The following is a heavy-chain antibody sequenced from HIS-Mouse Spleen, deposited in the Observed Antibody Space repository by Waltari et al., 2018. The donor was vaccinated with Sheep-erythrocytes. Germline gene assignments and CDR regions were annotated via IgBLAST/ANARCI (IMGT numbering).Heavy chain of an antibody. CDR3: ARALANWGSSFDY. CDR2: IYYSGST. D-gene: IGHD7-27*01. V-gene: IGHV4-30-4*01. Sequence: QVQLQESGPGLVKPSQTLSLTCTVSGGSISSGDYYWSWIREPPGKGLEWIGYIYYSGSTYYNPSLKSRVTISVDTSKNQFSLKLSSVTAADTAVYYCARALANWGSSFDYWGQGTLVTVSS. CDR1: GGSISSGDYY. J-gene: IGHJ4*02.